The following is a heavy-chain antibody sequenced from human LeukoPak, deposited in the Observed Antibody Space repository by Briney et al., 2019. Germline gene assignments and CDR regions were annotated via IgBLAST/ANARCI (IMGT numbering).Heavy chain of an antibody. CDR2: INHSGST. Sequence: SETLSLTCAVYGGSFSGYYWSWIRQPPGKGLEWIGEINHSGSTNYNPSLKSRVTISVDTSKNQFSLKLSSVTAADTAVYYCARGWKGAAGKETFNYWGQGTLVTVSS. J-gene: IGHJ4*02. V-gene: IGHV4-34*01. CDR1: GGSFSGYY. D-gene: IGHD6-13*01. CDR3: ARGWKGAAGKETFNY.